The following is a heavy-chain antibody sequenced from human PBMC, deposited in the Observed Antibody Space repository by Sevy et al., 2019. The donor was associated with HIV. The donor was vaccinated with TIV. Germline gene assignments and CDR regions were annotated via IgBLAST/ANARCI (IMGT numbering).Heavy chain of an antibody. J-gene: IGHJ3*02. D-gene: IGHD3-22*01. V-gene: IGHV3-74*01. Sequence: GGSLRLSCAASGFTFSSYWMHWVRQAPGKGLVWVSRINSDGSSTSYADSVKGRFTISRDNAKNTLYLQMNSLRAEDTALYYCARGYDSSGYYLDGAFDIWGQGTMVTVSS. CDR3: ARGYDSSGYYLDGAFDI. CDR2: INSDGSST. CDR1: GFTFSSYW.